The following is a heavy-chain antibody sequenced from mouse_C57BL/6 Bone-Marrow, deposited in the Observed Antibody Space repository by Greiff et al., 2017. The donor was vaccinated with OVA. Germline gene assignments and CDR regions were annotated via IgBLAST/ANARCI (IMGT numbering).Heavy chain of an antibody. CDR2: ISGGGGNT. Sequence: EVKVVESGGGLVKPGGSLKLSCAASGFTFSSYTMSWVRQTPEKRLEWVATISGGGGNTYYPDSVKGRFTISRDNAKNTLYLQMSSLRSEDTALYYCARHDYDQFAYWGQGTLVTVSA. V-gene: IGHV5-9*01. CDR1: GFTFSSYT. D-gene: IGHD2-4*01. J-gene: IGHJ3*01. CDR3: ARHDYDQFAY.